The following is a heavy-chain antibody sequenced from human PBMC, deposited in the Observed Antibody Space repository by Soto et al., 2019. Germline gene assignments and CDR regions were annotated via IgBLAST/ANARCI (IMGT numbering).Heavy chain of an antibody. J-gene: IGHJ6*02. Sequence: PGESLKISCKASKYIFTTYWSSWVRQMPGRGLEWMGRIDPSDSYTTYSPSFQGHVTISADKSISAAYLQWSSLKASDTAMYYCARHAAYNYYDSSGAGMDAWGQGTTVTVSS. CDR3: ARHAAYNYYDSSGAGMDA. V-gene: IGHV5-10-1*01. D-gene: IGHD3-22*01. CDR1: KYIFTTYW. CDR2: IDPSDSYT.